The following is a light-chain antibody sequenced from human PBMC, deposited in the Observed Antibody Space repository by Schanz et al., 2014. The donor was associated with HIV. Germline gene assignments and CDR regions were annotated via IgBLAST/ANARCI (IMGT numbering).Light chain of an antibody. Sequence: EIVLTQSPATLSLSPGERATLSCRASQSVSSYLAWYQQKPGQAPRLLIYDASYRAFGIPARFSGSGSGTEFTLTISSLQAEDVAVYYCQQYCVTPWTFGQGTNVEIK. CDR1: QSVSSY. V-gene: IGKV3-11*01. J-gene: IGKJ1*01. CDR2: DAS. CDR3: QQYCVTPWT.